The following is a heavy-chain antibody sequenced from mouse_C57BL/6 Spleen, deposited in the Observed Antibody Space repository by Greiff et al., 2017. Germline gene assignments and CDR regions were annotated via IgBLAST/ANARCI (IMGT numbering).Heavy chain of an antibody. CDR1: GFNIKDDY. Sequence: EVQLQQSGAELVRPGASVKLSCTASGFNIKDDYMHWVKQRPEQGLEWIGWIDPENGDTEYASKFQGKATITADTSSNTAYLQLSSLTSEDTAVYYCTPAYYSKGVWFAYWGQGTLVTVSA. J-gene: IGHJ3*01. CDR2: IDPENGDT. CDR3: TPAYYSKGVWFAY. V-gene: IGHV14-4*01. D-gene: IGHD2-5*01.